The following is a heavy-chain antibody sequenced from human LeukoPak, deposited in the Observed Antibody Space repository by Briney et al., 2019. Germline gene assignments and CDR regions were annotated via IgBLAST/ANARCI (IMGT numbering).Heavy chain of an antibody. D-gene: IGHD1-26*01. V-gene: IGHV3-48*03. CDR2: ISSSGSTI. J-gene: IGHJ4*02. CDR1: GFTFSSYE. CDR3: AREVFGELLGMGY. Sequence: GGSLRLSCAASGFTFSSYEMNWVRQAPGKGLEWVSYISSSGSTIYYADSVKGRFTISRDNAKNSLYLQMNSLRAEDTAVYYCAREVFGELLGMGYWGQGTLVTVSS.